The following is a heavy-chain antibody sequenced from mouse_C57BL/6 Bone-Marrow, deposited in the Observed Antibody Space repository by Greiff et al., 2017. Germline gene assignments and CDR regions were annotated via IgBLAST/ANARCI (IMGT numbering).Heavy chain of an antibody. V-gene: IGHV5-4*01. CDR1: GFTFSSYA. D-gene: IGHD2-2*01. Sequence: EVQLVESGGGLVKPGGSLKLSCAASGFTFSSYAMSWVRQTPEKRLEWVATISDGGSYTYYPDNVKGRFTISRDNAKNNLYLQMSHLKSEDSAIYYCARFGYDGPYWYFDVWGTGTTVTVSS. J-gene: IGHJ1*03. CDR2: ISDGGSYT. CDR3: ARFGYDGPYWYFDV.